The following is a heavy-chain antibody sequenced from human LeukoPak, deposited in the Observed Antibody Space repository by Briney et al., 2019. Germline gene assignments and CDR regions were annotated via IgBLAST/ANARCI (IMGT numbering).Heavy chain of an antibody. CDR1: GFTFSSYY. J-gene: IGHJ3*02. CDR2: IDTAGGT. Sequence: GGSLRLSCPPSGFTFSSYYMDWVGQGPGKGLQWVSGIDTAGGTYYLGSVKGRFTISRENAKNSFYLKMNSLRAGDTAVYFCTRRMRGLGSYYDAFDIWGQGTMVTVSS. CDR3: TRRMRGLGSYYDAFDI. D-gene: IGHD3-10*01. V-gene: IGHV3-13*04.